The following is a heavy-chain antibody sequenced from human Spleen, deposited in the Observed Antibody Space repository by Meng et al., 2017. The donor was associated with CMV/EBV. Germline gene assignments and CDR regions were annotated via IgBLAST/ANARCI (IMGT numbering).Heavy chain of an antibody. J-gene: IGHJ4*02. Sequence: KVSCKGSGYSFTSYWIGWVRQMPGKGLEWMGIIDPGDSDTRYRPPFQGQVIISADRSTSTAYLQWSGLKASDTAMYYCATSLTVFGVVIFYWGQGTLVTVS. CDR1: GYSFTSYW. CDR2: IDPGDSDT. CDR3: ATSLTVFGVVIFY. V-gene: IGHV5-51*06. D-gene: IGHD3-3*01.